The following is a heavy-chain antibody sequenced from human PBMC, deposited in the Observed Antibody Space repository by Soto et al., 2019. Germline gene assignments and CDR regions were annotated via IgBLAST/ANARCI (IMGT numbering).Heavy chain of an antibody. CDR2: ISSSGSTI. D-gene: IGHD5-12*01. J-gene: IGHJ4*02. CDR3: AREEVPTWGVFDY. Sequence: EVQLVESGGVLVQPGGSLRLSCAASGFTFSSYEMNWVRQAPGKGLEWVSYISSSGSTIYYADSVKGRFTISRDNAKNSLYLQMNSLRAEDTAVYYCAREEVPTWGVFDYWGQGTLVTVSS. CDR1: GFTFSSYE. V-gene: IGHV3-48*03.